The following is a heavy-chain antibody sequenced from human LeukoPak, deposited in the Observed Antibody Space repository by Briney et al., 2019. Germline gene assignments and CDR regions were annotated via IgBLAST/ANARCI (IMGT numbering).Heavy chain of an antibody. V-gene: IGHV4-59*01. CDR3: AGRDYYDSSGYHDAFDI. Sequence: AETLSLTCAVSGCSISSYYWSWIRQPPGKGLEWIGYIYYSGSTNYNPSLNSRVTISVHTSKHQFSLKLTTVTAEDTAVYYCAGRDYYDSSGYHDAFDIWGQGTMVTVSS. J-gene: IGHJ3*02. CDR2: IYYSGST. D-gene: IGHD3-22*01. CDR1: GCSISSYY.